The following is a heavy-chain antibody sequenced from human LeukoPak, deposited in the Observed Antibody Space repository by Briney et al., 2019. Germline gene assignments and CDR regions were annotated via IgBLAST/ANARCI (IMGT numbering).Heavy chain of an antibody. D-gene: IGHD5-18*01. Sequence: GGSLRLSCAASGFTFTNYAMSWVRQTPGKGLEWVSATVGSGPDTYHADSVKGRFTVSRDNSRNTLYLQMNSLRADDTAVYYCAKRDTSMDYFDYWGRGTLVSVSS. CDR2: TVGSGPDT. CDR3: AKRDTSMDYFDY. J-gene: IGHJ4*02. CDR1: GFTFTNYA. V-gene: IGHV3-23*01.